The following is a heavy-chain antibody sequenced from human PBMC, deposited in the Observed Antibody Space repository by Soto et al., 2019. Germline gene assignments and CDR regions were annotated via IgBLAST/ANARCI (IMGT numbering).Heavy chain of an antibody. Sequence: GASVKVSCKASGYTFTSYYMHWVRQAPGQGLEWMGIINPSGGSTSYAQKFQGRVTMTRDTSTSTVYMELSSLRSEDTAVYYCARDSDYDILTGYPEYFQHWGQGTLVTVSS. CDR2: INPSGGST. V-gene: IGHV1-46*03. D-gene: IGHD3-9*01. CDR1: GYTFTSYY. J-gene: IGHJ1*01. CDR3: ARDSDYDILTGYPEYFQH.